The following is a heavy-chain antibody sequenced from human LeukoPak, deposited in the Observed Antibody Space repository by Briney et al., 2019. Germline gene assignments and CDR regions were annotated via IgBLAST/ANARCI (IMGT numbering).Heavy chain of an antibody. V-gene: IGHV1-69*05. J-gene: IGHJ4*02. Sequence: GASVKVSCKASGYTFTGYYMHWVRQAPGQGLEWMGWIIPIFGTANYAQKFQSRVTITTDESTSTAYMELSSLRSEDTAVYYCARGGAGDYFDYWGQGTLVTVSS. D-gene: IGHD3-10*01. CDR2: IIPIFGTA. CDR1: GYTFTGYY. CDR3: ARGGAGDYFDY.